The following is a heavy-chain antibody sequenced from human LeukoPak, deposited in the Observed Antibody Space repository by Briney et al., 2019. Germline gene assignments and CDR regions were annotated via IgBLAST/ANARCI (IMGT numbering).Heavy chain of an antibody. D-gene: IGHD3-3*01. CDR2: IKQDGTET. V-gene: IGHV3-7*01. Sequence: GGSLRLSCVASGLTFSRYWMSWLRQVPGKGLEWVANIKQDGTETHYVDSVKGRFTISRDNAKSSLYLQMNSLRAEDTAVYYCARDCLGSQFWSGYYLGPDNYFDYWGQGSLVTVSS. CDR3: ARDCLGSQFWSGYYLGPDNYFDY. CDR1: GLTFSRYW. J-gene: IGHJ4*02.